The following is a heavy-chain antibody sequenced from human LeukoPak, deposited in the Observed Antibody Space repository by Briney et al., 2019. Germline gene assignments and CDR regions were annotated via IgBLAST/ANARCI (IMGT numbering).Heavy chain of an antibody. D-gene: IGHD6-13*01. CDR2: ISVDGETT. V-gene: IGHV3-23*01. CDR1: GFSVSSFG. Sequence: GGSLRLSCAVSGFSVSSFGMSWVRQAPGKGLEWISAISVDGETTWYADSVKGQFIISRDSSKNTLYLRLSSLRAEDTAIYYCAQGYSSGWYPNWGQGSLVSVSS. CDR3: AQGYSSGWYPN. J-gene: IGHJ4*02.